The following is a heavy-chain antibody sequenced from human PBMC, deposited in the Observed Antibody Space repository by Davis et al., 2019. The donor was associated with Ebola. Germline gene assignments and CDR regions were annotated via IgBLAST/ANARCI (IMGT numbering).Heavy chain of an antibody. D-gene: IGHD2-21*01. J-gene: IGHJ6*03. CDR1: GGTFSSYA. CDR2: IIPILGIA. Sequence: SVKVSCKASGGTFSSYAISWVRQAPGQGLEWMGGIIPILGIANYPQKFQGRVTITADESTSTAYMELSSLRSEDTAVYYCARGGGVVVIAPTDYYYYMDVWGKGTTVTVSS. V-gene: IGHV1-69*10. CDR3: ARGGGVVVIAPTDYYYYMDV.